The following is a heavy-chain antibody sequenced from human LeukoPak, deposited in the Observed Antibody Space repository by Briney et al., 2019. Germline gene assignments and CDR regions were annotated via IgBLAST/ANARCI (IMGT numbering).Heavy chain of an antibody. Sequence: SSETLSLTCTVSGSSISSSSYYWGWIRQSPGKGLEWIGSIYYSGSTYYNPSLKSRVTISVDTSKNQFSLKLSSVTAADTAVYYCARDQVAAAGTLDYWGQGTLVTVSS. CDR1: GSSISSSSYY. CDR3: ARDQVAAAGTLDY. J-gene: IGHJ4*02. CDR2: IYYSGST. D-gene: IGHD6-13*01. V-gene: IGHV4-39*07.